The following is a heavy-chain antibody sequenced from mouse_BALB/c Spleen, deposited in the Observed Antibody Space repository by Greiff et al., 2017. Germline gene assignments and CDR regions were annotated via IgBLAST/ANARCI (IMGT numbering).Heavy chain of an antibody. D-gene: IGHD2-13*01. CDR3: ARGMTTPDGMDY. Sequence: VQLQQSGAELVRPGALVKLSCTASGFTINDYSMHWVKQRPEQGLEWIGWIDPENGNTIYDPKFQGKASITADTSSNTAYLQLSSLTSEDTAVYYCARGMTTPDGMDYWGQGTSVTVSS. CDR1: GFTINDYS. CDR2: IDPENGNT. J-gene: IGHJ4*01. V-gene: IGHV14-1*02.